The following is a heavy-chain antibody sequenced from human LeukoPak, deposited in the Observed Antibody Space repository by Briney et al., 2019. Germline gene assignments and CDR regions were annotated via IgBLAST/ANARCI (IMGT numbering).Heavy chain of an antibody. J-gene: IGHJ4*02. CDR3: ARGPFGVVPEYYFDY. V-gene: IGHV1-2*02. D-gene: IGHD3-3*01. CDR2: INPNSGGT. CDR1: GYTFTGYY. Sequence: ASVKVSRKAFGYTFTGYYMHWVRQAPGQGLEWMGWINPNSGGTNYAQKFQGRVTMTRDTSISTAYMELSRLRSDDTAVYYCARGPFGVVPEYYFDYWGQGTLVTVSS.